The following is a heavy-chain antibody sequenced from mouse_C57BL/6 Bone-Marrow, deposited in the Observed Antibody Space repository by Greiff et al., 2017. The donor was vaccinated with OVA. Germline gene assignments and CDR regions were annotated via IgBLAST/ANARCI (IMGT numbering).Heavy chain of an antibody. CDR1: GFTFSDYG. Sequence: EVQLQESGGGLVKPGGSLKLSCAASGFTFSDYGMHWVRQAPEKGLEWVAYISSGSSTIYYADTVKGRFTISRDNAKNTLFLQMTSLRSEDTAMYYCARPPFYYYGSSWYFDVWGTGTTVTVSS. CDR2: ISSGSSTI. V-gene: IGHV5-17*01. J-gene: IGHJ1*03. D-gene: IGHD1-1*01. CDR3: ARPPFYYYGSSWYFDV.